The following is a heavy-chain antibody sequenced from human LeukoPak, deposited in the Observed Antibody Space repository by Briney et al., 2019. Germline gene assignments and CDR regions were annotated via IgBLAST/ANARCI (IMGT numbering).Heavy chain of an antibody. J-gene: IGHJ4*02. D-gene: IGHD3-3*01. CDR1: GGSFSGYY. V-gene: IGHV4-34*01. CDR3: ARVSISLFGVLNTHFDF. CDR2: INHGGST. Sequence: PSETLSLTCAVYGGSFSGYYWSWIRQPPGKGLEWIGEINHGGSTNYSPSLKSRVTISIDTSKNHFSLGLTSVTAADTAVYYCARVSISLFGVLNTHFDFWGQGTLVTVSS.